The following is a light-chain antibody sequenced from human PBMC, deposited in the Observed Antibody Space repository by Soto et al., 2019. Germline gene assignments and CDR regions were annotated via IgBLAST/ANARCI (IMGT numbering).Light chain of an antibody. V-gene: IGLV6-57*01. CDR1: SGSIASNY. CDR2: EDN. Sequence: NFMLTQPHSVSESPGKTVTISCTRSSGSIASNYVQWYQQRPGSSPTTVIYEDNQRPSGVPDRFSGSIDSSSNSASLTISGLKTEDEGDYYCQSYDSSNLNWVFGGRTKLTVL. CDR3: QSYDSSNLNWV. J-gene: IGLJ3*02.